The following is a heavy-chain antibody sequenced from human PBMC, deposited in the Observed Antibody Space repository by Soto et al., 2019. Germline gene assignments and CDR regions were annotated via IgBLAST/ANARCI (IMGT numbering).Heavy chain of an antibody. V-gene: IGHV3-23*01. CDR1: GFTFSNYA. D-gene: IGHD1-26*01. J-gene: IGHJ4*02. CDR2: ISGSGGST. CDR3: AKRATGSYFDY. Sequence: EVQLLESGGGLVQPGGSLSLSCAASGFTFSNYAMNWVRQAPGKGLEWISVISGSGGSTYYADSVKGRFTISRDNSKNTLYLQMNSLRAEDTAVYYCAKRATGSYFDYWSQGSLVTVSS.